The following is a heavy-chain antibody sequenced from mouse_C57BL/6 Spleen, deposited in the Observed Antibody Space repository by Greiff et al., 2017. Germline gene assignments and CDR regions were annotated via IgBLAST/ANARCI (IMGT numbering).Heavy chain of an antibody. CDR2: ISSGGSYT. V-gene: IGHV5-6*02. J-gene: IGHJ1*03. CDR1: GFTFSSYG. CDR3: ARDIYYGSSLYWDFDV. Sequence: DVMLVESGGDLVKPGGSLKLSCAASGFTFSSYGMSWVRQTPDKRLEWVATISSGGSYTYYPDSVKGRFTISRDNAKNTLYLQMSSLKSEDTAMYYCARDIYYGSSLYWDFDVWGTGTTVTVSS. D-gene: IGHD1-1*01.